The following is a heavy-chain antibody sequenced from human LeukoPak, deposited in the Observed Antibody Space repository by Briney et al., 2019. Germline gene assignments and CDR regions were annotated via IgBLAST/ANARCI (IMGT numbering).Heavy chain of an antibody. V-gene: IGHV3-33*06. CDR1: GFTFSSYG. CDR3: ANFPDLRFLEWPHLGYMDV. Sequence: PGRSLRLSCAASGFTFSSYGMHWVRQAPGKGLEWVAVIWYDGSNKYYADALKGRFTISRDNSKNTLYLQMNSLRAEDTAVYYCANFPDLRFLEWPHLGYMDVWGKGTTVTVSS. D-gene: IGHD3-3*01. J-gene: IGHJ6*03. CDR2: IWYDGSNK.